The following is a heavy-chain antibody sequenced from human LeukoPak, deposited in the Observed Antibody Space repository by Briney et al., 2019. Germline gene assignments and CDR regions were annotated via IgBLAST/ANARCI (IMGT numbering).Heavy chain of an antibody. D-gene: IGHD5-12*01. V-gene: IGHV4-39*07. Sequence: SETLSLTCTVSGGSVSSSSHYCGWIRQPPGKGLEWIGSITYIGSTYYNPSLSSRVTISADTSKNQFSLKLTSVTAADTAVYYCARVDIRTAFFDYWGQGTLVTVSS. CDR3: ARVDIRTAFFDY. CDR1: GGSVSSSSHY. J-gene: IGHJ4*02. CDR2: ITYIGST.